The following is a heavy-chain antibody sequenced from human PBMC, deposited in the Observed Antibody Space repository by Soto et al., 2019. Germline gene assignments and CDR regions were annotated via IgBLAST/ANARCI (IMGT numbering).Heavy chain of an antibody. CDR2: ISAYNGNT. CDR3: ARDYYGSGSYYSSIFGY. J-gene: IGHJ4*02. Sequence: ASVKVSCKASDYTFNNYGISWVRRAPGQGLEWMGWISAYNGNTNYAQKFQGRVTMTTDTSTSTASMELRSLRSDDTAVYYCARDYYGSGSYYSSIFGYWGQGTLVTVSS. CDR1: DYTFNNYG. V-gene: IGHV1-18*01. D-gene: IGHD3-10*01.